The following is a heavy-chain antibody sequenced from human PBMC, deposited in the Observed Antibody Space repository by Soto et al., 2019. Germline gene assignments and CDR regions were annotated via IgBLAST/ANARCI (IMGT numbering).Heavy chain of an antibody. D-gene: IGHD3-16*02. CDR3: ARDSYCYLY. V-gene: IGHV4-61*01. CDR2: IYYTGST. Sequence: SETLSLTCTVSGGSVSSGNYYWSWIRQPPGKGLEWIGFIYYTGSTSYNPSLRSRLTISGDTSKNQFSLRLTSVTATDTAVYYCARDSYCYLYWGQGTLVTVSS. CDR1: GGSVSSGNYY. J-gene: IGHJ4*02.